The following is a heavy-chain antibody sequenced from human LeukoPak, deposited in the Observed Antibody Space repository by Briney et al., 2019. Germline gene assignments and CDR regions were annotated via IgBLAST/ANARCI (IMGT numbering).Heavy chain of an antibody. CDR1: GFTFSDYY. Sequence: GRSLRLSCAASGFTFSDYYMSWIRQAPGKGLEWVSYISSSGSTIYYADSVKGRFTISRDNAKNSLYLQMNSLRAEDTAVYYCARAEQLAPGTNYYYGMDVWGQGTTVTVSS. CDR3: ARAEQLAPGTNYYYGMDV. D-gene: IGHD6-13*01. V-gene: IGHV3-11*01. CDR2: ISSSGSTI. J-gene: IGHJ6*02.